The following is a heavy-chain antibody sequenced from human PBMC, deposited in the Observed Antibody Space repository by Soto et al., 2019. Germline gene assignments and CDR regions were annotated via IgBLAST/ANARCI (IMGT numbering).Heavy chain of an antibody. CDR3: ARIGYCSGGSCYEDYYYYYYYMDV. D-gene: IGHD2-15*01. Sequence: SETLSLTCTVSGGSISSYSWCWIRQPPGKGLEWIGYIYYSGSTNYNPSLKSRVTISVDTSKNQFSLKLSSVTAADTAVYYCARIGYCSGGSCYEDYYYYYYYMDVWGKGTTVTVSS. V-gene: IGHV4-59*01. CDR1: GGSISSYS. J-gene: IGHJ6*03. CDR2: IYYSGST.